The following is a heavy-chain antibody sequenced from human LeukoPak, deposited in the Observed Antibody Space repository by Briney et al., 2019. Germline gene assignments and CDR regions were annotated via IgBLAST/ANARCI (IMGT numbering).Heavy chain of an antibody. CDR2: IYADGST. V-gene: IGHV3-66*04. D-gene: IGHD6-6*01. CDR1: GFTVSNND. Sequence: GGSLRLSCAASGFTVSNNDIKWGRQSPGKGLEWVSLIYADGSTHYTDSVKGRFSISRDNPKNTVYLQMNSLRGEDTAVYYCARRSVPGRPGYWGQGTLVTVSS. J-gene: IGHJ4*02. CDR3: ARRSVPGRPGY.